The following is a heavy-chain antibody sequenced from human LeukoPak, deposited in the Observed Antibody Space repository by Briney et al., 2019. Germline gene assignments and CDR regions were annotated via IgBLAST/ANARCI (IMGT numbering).Heavy chain of an antibody. V-gene: IGHV1-69*01. D-gene: IGHD6-13*01. Sequence: SVKVSCKASGGTFSSYASSWVRQAPGQGLEWMGGIIPIFGTANYAQKFQGRVTITADESTSTAYMELSSLRSEDTAVYYCARDPGSSRYLFVYWGQGTLVTVSS. CDR1: GGTFSSYA. J-gene: IGHJ4*02. CDR3: ARDPGSSRYLFVY. CDR2: IIPIFGTA.